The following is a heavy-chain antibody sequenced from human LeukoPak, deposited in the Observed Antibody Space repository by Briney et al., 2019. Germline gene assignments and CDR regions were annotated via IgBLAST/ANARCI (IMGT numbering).Heavy chain of an antibody. CDR1: GYSFTSYW. CDR2: IYPGDFDT. D-gene: IGHD3-22*01. CDR3: AIPHRITMIERGAFDI. Sequence: GESLKISCETSGYSFTSYWIGWVRQMPGKGLEWMGIIYPGDFDTRYSPSFQGQVTISADKSISTAYMQWISLEASDTAMYYCAIPHRITMIERGAFDIWGQGTMVTVSS. V-gene: IGHV5-51*01. J-gene: IGHJ3*02.